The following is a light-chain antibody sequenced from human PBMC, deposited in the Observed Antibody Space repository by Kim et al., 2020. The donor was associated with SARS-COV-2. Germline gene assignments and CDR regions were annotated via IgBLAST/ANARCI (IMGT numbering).Light chain of an antibody. CDR2: DDS. CDR1: NMGSKS. V-gene: IGLV3-21*03. J-gene: IGLJ2*01. Sequence: AQGKTARITWGGNNMGSKSVHWYQQKPGQAPVLVIYDDSDRPSGIPERFSGSNSGNTATLTISRVEAGDEADYYCQVWDSSSDLVVFGGGTQLTVL. CDR3: QVWDSSSDLVV.